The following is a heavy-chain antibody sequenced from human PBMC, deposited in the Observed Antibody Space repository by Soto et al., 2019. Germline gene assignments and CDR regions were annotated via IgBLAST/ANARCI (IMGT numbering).Heavy chain of an antibody. J-gene: IGHJ4*02. CDR3: ARDAFDYGVSPYFDY. Sequence: GGSLRLSCAASGFTFSSYSMSWVRQAPGKGLEWVSYISSSSSTIYYADSVKGRFTISRDNAKNSLYLQMNSLRAEDTAVYYCARDAFDYGVSPYFDYWGQGTLVTVSS. CDR2: ISSSSSTI. V-gene: IGHV3-48*01. CDR1: GFTFSSYS. D-gene: IGHD4-17*01.